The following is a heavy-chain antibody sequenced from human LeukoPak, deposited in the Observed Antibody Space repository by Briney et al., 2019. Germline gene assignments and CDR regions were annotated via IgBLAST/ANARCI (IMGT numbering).Heavy chain of an antibody. CDR3: AKDVDCSSISCSHRFDY. CDR2: VSGSGGST. Sequence: GGSLRLSCAASGFTFSSYAMSWVRQAPGKGLEWVSAVSGSGGSTYYADSVKGRFTISRDNSKNTLYLQMNSLRAEDTAVYYCAKDVDCSSISCSHRFDYWGQGTLVTVSS. J-gene: IGHJ4*02. CDR1: GFTFSSYA. D-gene: IGHD2-2*01. V-gene: IGHV3-23*01.